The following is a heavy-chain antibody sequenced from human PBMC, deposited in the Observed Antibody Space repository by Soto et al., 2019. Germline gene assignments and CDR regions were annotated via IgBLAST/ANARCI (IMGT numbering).Heavy chain of an antibody. D-gene: IGHD2-15*01. CDR2: INHSGST. CDR1: GGSFSGYY. J-gene: IGHJ4*02. V-gene: IGHV4-34*01. CDR3: ARGVHCSGGSCYNPVDY. Sequence: QVQLQQWGAGLLKPSETLSLTCAVYGGSFSGYYWSWIRQPPGKGLEWIGEINHSGSTNYNPSLKSRVTISVDTSKNQFSLKVSSETAADTAVYYCARGVHCSGGSCYNPVDYWGQGTLVTVSS.